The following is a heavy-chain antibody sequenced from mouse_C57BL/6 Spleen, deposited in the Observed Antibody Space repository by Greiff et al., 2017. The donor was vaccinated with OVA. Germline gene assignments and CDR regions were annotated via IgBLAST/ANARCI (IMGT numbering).Heavy chain of an antibody. V-gene: IGHV5-17*01. Sequence: EVKLVESGGGLVKPGGSLKLSCAASGFTFSDSGMHWVRQAPEKGLEWVAYISSGSTTIYYTDTVKGRFTISRDKAKNTLFLQMTRLRSEDTAMYYCATLGKAGWGQGTLVTVSA. J-gene: IGHJ3*01. CDR1: GFTFSDSG. D-gene: IGHD3-3*01. CDR2: ISSGSTTI. CDR3: ATLGKAG.